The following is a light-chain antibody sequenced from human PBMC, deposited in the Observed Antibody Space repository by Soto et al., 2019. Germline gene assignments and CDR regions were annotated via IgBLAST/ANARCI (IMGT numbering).Light chain of an antibody. CDR3: QQYDNGPLT. CDR1: QDISNS. Sequence: IQMTQSPSPLSASIGDRVTITCQAGQDISNSLNWYQHKPGKAPKLLIYDASSLETGVPSRFGGSGSGTDFTFTISSLQPEDIATYYCQQYDNGPLTFGGGTK. CDR2: DAS. V-gene: IGKV1-33*01. J-gene: IGKJ4*01.